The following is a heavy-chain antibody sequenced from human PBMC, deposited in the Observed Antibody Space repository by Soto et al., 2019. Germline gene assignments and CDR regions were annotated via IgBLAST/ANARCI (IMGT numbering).Heavy chain of an antibody. D-gene: IGHD1-26*01. Sequence: SVKVACKASGGTFSSYAISWVRQAPGQGLEWMGGIIPIFGTANYAQKFQGRVTMTANTSISTAYMELSSLRSEDTAVYYCASGRYPTSRVWGQGTMVTV. CDR1: GGTFSSYA. J-gene: IGHJ3*01. CDR2: IIPIFGTA. V-gene: IGHV1-69*06. CDR3: ASGRYPTSRV.